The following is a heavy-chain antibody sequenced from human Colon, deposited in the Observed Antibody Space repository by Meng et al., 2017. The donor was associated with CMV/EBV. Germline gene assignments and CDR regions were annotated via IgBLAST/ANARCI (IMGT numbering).Heavy chain of an antibody. V-gene: IGHV3-9*01. Sequence: SLKIPCAAPGFAFGDYAMHWVRQVPGKGLDWISSITWNSDTIAYADSVKGRFTISRNNAKNSLYLQMNSLTTEDTAFYHCAKDIRSGATRDLDYWGQGTLVTVSS. CDR1: GFAFGDYA. CDR2: ITWNSDTI. J-gene: IGHJ4*02. D-gene: IGHD6-25*01. CDR3: AKDIRSGATRDLDY.